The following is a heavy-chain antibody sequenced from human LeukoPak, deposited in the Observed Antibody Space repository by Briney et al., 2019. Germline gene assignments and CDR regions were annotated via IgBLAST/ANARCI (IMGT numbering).Heavy chain of an antibody. CDR2: IYYSGST. V-gene: IGHV4-59*01. CDR3: ARDQRDSSGYYYGGGDY. J-gene: IGHJ4*02. CDR1: GGSISSYY. D-gene: IGHD3-22*01. Sequence: PSETLSLTCTVSGGSISSYYWSWIRQPPGKGLEWIGYIYYSGSTNYNPSLKSRVTISVDTSKNQFSLKLTSVTAADTAVYYCARDQRDSSGYYYGGGDYWGQGTLVTVSS.